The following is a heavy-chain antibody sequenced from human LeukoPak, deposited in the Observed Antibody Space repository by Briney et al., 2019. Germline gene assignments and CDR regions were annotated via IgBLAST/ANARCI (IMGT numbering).Heavy chain of an antibody. J-gene: IGHJ4*02. Sequence: GGSLRLSCAASGFTFSSYAMHWARQAPGKGLEYVSAISSNGGSTYYANSVKGRFTISRDNSKNTLYLQMGSLRAEDMAVYYCARTDSSGYYPFDYWGQGTLVTVSS. V-gene: IGHV3-64*01. CDR3: ARTDSSGYYPFDY. CDR1: GFTFSSYA. D-gene: IGHD3-22*01. CDR2: ISSNGGST.